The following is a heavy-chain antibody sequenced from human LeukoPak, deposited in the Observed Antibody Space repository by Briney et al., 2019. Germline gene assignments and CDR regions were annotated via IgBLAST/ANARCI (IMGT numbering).Heavy chain of an antibody. Sequence: PGGSLRLSCAASGFTFSSYGMSWVRQAPGKGLEWVSAISGSGGSTYYADSVKGRFTISRDNSKNTLYLQMNSLRAEDTAVYYCAKGYSYGPGALDYWGQGTLVTVSS. J-gene: IGHJ4*02. CDR2: ISGSGGST. CDR1: GFTFSSYG. CDR3: AKGYSYGPGALDY. D-gene: IGHD5-18*01. V-gene: IGHV3-23*01.